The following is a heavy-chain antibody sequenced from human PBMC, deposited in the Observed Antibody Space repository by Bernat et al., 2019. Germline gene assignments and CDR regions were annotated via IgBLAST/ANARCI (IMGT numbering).Heavy chain of an antibody. CDR3: AKGGPYQLLYRSAVDY. V-gene: IGHV3-30*04. Sequence: QVQLVESGGGVVQPGRSLRLSCAASGFTFSSYAMHWVRQAPGKGLEWVAVISYDGSNKYYADSVKGRFTISRDNSKNTLYLQMNSLRAEDTAVYYCAKGGPYQLLYRSAVDYWGQGTLVTVSS. D-gene: IGHD2-2*02. J-gene: IGHJ4*02. CDR1: GFTFSSYA. CDR2: ISYDGSNK.